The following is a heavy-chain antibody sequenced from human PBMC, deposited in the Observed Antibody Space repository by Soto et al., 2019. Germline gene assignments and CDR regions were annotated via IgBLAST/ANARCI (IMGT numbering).Heavy chain of an antibody. Sequence: QVQLVQTGGEVKRPGASVKVSSKTSGYTFSNYGITWVRQAPGQPLEWLGWISLYSDGTNYAQKFQGRVSMTTETSTTTAYMELRSLRPDDRDGYYCARVVPGAEAWFGPWGQGTLVTVSS. CDR3: ARVVPGAEAWFGP. CDR1: GYTFSNYG. D-gene: IGHD2-2*01. J-gene: IGHJ5*02. V-gene: IGHV1-18*01. CDR2: ISLYSDGT.